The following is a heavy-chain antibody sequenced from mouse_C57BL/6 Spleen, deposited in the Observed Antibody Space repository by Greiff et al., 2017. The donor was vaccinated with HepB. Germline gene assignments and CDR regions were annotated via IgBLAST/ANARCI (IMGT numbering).Heavy chain of an antibody. Sequence: EVQLVESGGDLVKPGGSLKLSCAASGFTFSSYGMSWVRQTPDKRLEWVATISSGGSYTYYPDSVKGRFTISRDNAKNTLYLQMSSLKSEDTAMYYCARRGGTMVTTEGYYFDYWGQGTTLTVSS. CDR3: ARRGGTMVTTEGYYFDY. CDR2: ISSGGSYT. J-gene: IGHJ2*01. CDR1: GFTFSSYG. D-gene: IGHD2-2*01. V-gene: IGHV5-6*01.